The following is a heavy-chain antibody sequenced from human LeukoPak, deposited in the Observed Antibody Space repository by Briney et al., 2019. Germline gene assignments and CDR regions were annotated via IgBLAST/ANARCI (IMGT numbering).Heavy chain of an antibody. D-gene: IGHD3-22*01. CDR3: ARGPYDSSGYYHCYFDY. CDR2: INPSGGST. CDR1: GYTLTGNY. V-gene: IGHV1-46*01. Sequence: GASVKVSCKASGYTLTGNYMHWVRQAPGQGLEWMGIINPSGGSTNYAQKFQGRVTITADESTSTAYMELSSLRSEDTAVYYCARGPYDSSGYYHCYFDYWGQGTLVTVSS. J-gene: IGHJ4*02.